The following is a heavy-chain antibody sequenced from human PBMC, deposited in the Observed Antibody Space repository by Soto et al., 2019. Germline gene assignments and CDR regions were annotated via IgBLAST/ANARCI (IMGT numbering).Heavy chain of an antibody. V-gene: IGHV4-34*01. Sequence: QVQLQQWGAGLLKPSETLSLTCAVYGGSFSGYYWSWIRQPPGKGLEWIGEINHSGSTNYNPSLKSRVTISVDTSKYWFSLKVSSVTAADTAVYYCARGELGYCSGGSCYKRNWFDPWGQGTLVTVSS. D-gene: IGHD2-15*01. CDR2: INHSGST. J-gene: IGHJ5*02. CDR1: GGSFSGYY. CDR3: ARGELGYCSGGSCYKRNWFDP.